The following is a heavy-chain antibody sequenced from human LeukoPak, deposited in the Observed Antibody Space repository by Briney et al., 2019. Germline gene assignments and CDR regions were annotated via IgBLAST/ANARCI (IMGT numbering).Heavy chain of an antibody. CDR1: GYTFTAYY. V-gene: IGHV1-2*02. Sequence: ASVKVSCKASGYTFTAYYMHWVRQAPGQGLEWMGWINPNSGGTNYAQKFQGRVTMTRDTSISTAYMELSSLRSDDTAVYYCASLGGPWDAFDIWGQGTMVTVSS. CDR2: INPNSGGT. CDR3: ASLGGPWDAFDI. J-gene: IGHJ3*02. D-gene: IGHD3-16*01.